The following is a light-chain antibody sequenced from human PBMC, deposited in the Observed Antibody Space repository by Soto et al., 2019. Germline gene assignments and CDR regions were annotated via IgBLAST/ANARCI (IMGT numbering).Light chain of an antibody. J-gene: IGLJ1*01. Sequence: QSALTQPPSVSGSPGQSVTISCTGTSSDVGGYNYVSWYQQHPGKAPKVMIYDVSKRPSGVPDRFSGSKSGNTASLTISGLQAEDEADYYCCSYAGSYTEVFGTGTKLTVL. CDR2: DVS. V-gene: IGLV2-11*01. CDR1: SSDVGGYNY. CDR3: CSYAGSYTEV.